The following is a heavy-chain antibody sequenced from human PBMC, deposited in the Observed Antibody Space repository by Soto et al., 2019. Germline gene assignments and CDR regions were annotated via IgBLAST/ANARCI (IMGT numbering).Heavy chain of an antibody. CDR1: GGSFSGYY. Sequence: SETLSLTCAVYGGSFSGYYWSWIRQPPGKGLEWIGEINHSGSTNYNPSLKSRVTISVDTSKNQFSLKLSSVTAAGTAVYYCARGGYDFWSGYPFDYWGQGTLVTVSS. V-gene: IGHV4-34*01. CDR2: INHSGST. CDR3: ARGGYDFWSGYPFDY. J-gene: IGHJ4*02. D-gene: IGHD3-3*01.